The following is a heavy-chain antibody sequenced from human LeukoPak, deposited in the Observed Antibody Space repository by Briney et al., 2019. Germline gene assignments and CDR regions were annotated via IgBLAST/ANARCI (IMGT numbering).Heavy chain of an antibody. J-gene: IGHJ4*02. Sequence: PGGSLRLSCTASGFTFGDYAMSWVRQAPGKGLEWVGFIRSKAYGGTTEYAASVKGRFTISRDDSKSIAYLQMNSLKTEDTAVYYCTKNLRRLDYWGQGTLVTVS. V-gene: IGHV3-49*04. CDR2: IRSKAYGGTT. D-gene: IGHD4-17*01. CDR3: TKNLRRLDY. CDR1: GFTFGDYA.